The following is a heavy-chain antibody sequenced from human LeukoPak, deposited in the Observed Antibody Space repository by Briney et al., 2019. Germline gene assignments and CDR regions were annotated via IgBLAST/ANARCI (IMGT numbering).Heavy chain of an antibody. CDR3: ARDSLLGYDSSGYYLGVVGVDY. J-gene: IGHJ4*02. D-gene: IGHD3-22*01. V-gene: IGHV3-30*01. Sequence: PGRSLRLSCAASGFTFSSYAIHWVRQAPGKGLEWEAVISYDGSNKYYADSVKGRFTISRDNSKNTLYLQMNSLRSEDTAVYYCARDSLLGYDSSGYYLGVVGVDYWGQGTLVTVSS. CDR2: ISYDGSNK. CDR1: GFTFSSYA.